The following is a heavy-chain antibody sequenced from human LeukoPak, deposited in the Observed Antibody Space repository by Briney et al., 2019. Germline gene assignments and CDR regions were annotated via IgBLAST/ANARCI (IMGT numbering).Heavy chain of an antibody. CDR3: ARDWGYDILTGYSLGYMDV. Sequence: GGSLRLSCAASGFTFSSYEMNWVRQAPGKGLEWVSYISSSGSTIYYADSVKGRFTISRDNAKNSLYLQMNSLRAEDTAVYYCARDWGYDILTGYSLGYMDVWGKGTTVTVSS. D-gene: IGHD3-9*01. CDR1: GFTFSSYE. J-gene: IGHJ6*03. V-gene: IGHV3-48*03. CDR2: ISSSGSTI.